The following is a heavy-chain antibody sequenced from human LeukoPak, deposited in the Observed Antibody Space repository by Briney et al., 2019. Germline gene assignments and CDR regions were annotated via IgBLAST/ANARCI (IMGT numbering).Heavy chain of an antibody. D-gene: IGHD2-15*01. J-gene: IGHJ3*02. CDR2: ISSNGVST. Sequence: RAGGSLRLSCAASGFTFSSYAMRWVRQAPGKGLEYVSAISSNGVSTDYATSVRGRFTISRDNSKNTLYLQMGSLRVEDMAVYYCARVRESYSSLGYRFDIWGQGTMVTVSS. CDR1: GFTFSSYA. CDR3: ARVRESYSSLGYRFDI. V-gene: IGHV3-64*01.